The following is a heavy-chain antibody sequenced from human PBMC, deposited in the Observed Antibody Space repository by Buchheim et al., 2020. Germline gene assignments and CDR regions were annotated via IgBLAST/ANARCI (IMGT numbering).Heavy chain of an antibody. D-gene: IGHD6-19*01. CDR1: GFTFSTYA. J-gene: IGHJ4*02. V-gene: IGHV3-23*01. CDR2: ISGSGSRT. Sequence: EVQLLESGGGLVQPGGSLRLSCAASGFTFSTYAMSWVRQAPGKGLEWVSAISGSGSRTYYADSVKGRFTISRDNSKNTLYLQMSSRRAEDPAVYSCARVPGVAVEFFFAYWGRGTL. CDR3: ARVPGVAVEFFFAY.